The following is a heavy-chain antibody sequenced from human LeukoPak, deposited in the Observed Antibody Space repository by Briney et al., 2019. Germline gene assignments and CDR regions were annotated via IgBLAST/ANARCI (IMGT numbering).Heavy chain of an antibody. D-gene: IGHD3-16*02. J-gene: IGHJ4*02. V-gene: IGHV4-39*01. CDR3: ARHGRLAELSLLDY. Sequence: SETLSLTCTVSGGSISSSSYYWGWIRQPPGKGLEWIGSIYYSGSTYYNPSLKSRVTISVDTSKNQFSLKLSSVTAADTAVYYCARHGRLAELSLLDYWGQGTLVTVSS. CDR2: IYYSGST. CDR1: GGSISSSSYY.